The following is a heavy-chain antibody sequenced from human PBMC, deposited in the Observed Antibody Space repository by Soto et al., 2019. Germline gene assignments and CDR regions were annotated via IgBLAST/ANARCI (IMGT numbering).Heavy chain of an antibody. V-gene: IGHV1-69*13. Sequence: GASVKAYCKASQAAFSSYAMRWVRQAPEQGLEWMGGIIPIFGTANYAKKFQGRVTITADESTSTAYMELSSLRSEDTAVYYCARDKGPYCGGDCYSDWFDPWGQGTLVTV. D-gene: IGHD2-21*02. CDR2: IIPIFGTA. J-gene: IGHJ5*02. CDR3: ARDKGPYCGGDCYSDWFDP. CDR1: QAAFSSYA.